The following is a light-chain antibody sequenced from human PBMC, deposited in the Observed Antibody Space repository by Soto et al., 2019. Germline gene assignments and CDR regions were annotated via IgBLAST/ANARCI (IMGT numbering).Light chain of an antibody. V-gene: IGLV2-8*01. CDR3: SSYGGSNNLI. CDR2: EVT. CDR1: SSDVGIYNY. Sequence: QSALTQPPSASGSPGQSVTISCTGTSSDVGIYNYVSWYQQHPGEAPKLMIYEVTKRHSGVPDRFSGSKSGNTASLTVSGLQDEDEADYYCSSYGGSNNLIFGGGTKLTVL. J-gene: IGLJ2*01.